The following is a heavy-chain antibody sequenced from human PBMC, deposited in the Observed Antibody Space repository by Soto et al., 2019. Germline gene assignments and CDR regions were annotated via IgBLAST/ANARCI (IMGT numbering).Heavy chain of an antibody. D-gene: IGHD3-10*01. J-gene: IGHJ6*02. CDR2: ISGTSSTI. CDR3: ARDSGYGIDV. V-gene: IGHV3-48*02. Sequence: PGGSLRLSCAASGFTFSGDTISWVRQAPGKGPEWLSYISGTSSTIYYAHSVKGRFTISRDNAKNSLYLQMNSLRDEDTAVYFCARDSGYGIDVWGQGTTVTVSS. CDR1: GFTFSGDT.